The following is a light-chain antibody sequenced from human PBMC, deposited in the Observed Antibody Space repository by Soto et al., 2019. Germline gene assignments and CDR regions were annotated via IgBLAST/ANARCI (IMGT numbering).Light chain of an antibody. J-gene: IGKJ5*01. V-gene: IGKV3D-20*02. CDR1: QSVSSIY. CDR3: QQRSNWSIT. CDR2: DGS. Sequence: EILLSQSPGTLSLSPGERATLSCRASQSVSSIYLAWYQQRPGQAPRLLIYDGSNRATGVPARFSGSGSGTDHTLTISSLEPEDSAVYYCQQRSNWSITFGQGTRLEIK.